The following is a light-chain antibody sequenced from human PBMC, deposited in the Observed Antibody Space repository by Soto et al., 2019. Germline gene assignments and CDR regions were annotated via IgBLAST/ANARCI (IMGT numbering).Light chain of an antibody. J-gene: IGLJ2*01. CDR1: SSNIGNNY. CDR3: AAWDDSLSGRGV. CDR2: RNN. V-gene: IGLV1-47*01. Sequence: QSVLTQPPSASGTPGQRVTISCSGSSSNIGNNYVYWYQLVPGTAPTLLMYRNNQRPSGVPDRFSGSKSETSASLAISGLRSEDEADYYCAAWDDSLSGRGVFGGGTKLTVL.